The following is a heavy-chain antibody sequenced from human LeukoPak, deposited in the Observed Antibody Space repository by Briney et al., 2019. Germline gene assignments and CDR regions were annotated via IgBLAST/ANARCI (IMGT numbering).Heavy chain of an antibody. J-gene: IGHJ4*02. CDR3: ARTYYDSSGYYYFDY. V-gene: IGHV5-51*01. D-gene: IGHD3-22*01. Sequence: GESLKISCKGSGYSFTGYWIGWVRQMPGKGLEWMGIIYPGDSDTRYSPSFQGQVTISADKSISTAYLQWSSLKASDTAMYYCARTYYDSSGYYYFDYWGQGTMVTVSS. CDR1: GYSFTGYW. CDR2: IYPGDSDT.